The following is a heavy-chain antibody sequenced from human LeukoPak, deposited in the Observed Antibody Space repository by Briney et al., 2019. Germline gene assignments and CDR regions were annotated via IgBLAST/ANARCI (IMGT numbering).Heavy chain of an antibody. V-gene: IGHV4-59*01. J-gene: IGHJ4*02. CDR3: ARYSSGWYGGDY. CDR2: IYYSEST. D-gene: IGHD6-19*01. Sequence: PSETLSLTCTVSGGSISSYYWSWIRQPPGKGLEWIGYIYYSESTNYNPSLKSRVTISVDTSKNQFSLKLSSVTAADTAVYYCARYSSGWYGGDYWGQGTLVTVSS. CDR1: GGSISSYY.